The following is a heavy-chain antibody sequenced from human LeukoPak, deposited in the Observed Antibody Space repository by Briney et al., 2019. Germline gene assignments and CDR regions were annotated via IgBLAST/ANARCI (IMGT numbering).Heavy chain of an antibody. D-gene: IGHD3-22*01. CDR2: ISYDGSNK. J-gene: IGHJ4*02. CDR1: GFTFTNYA. V-gene: IGHV3-30*18. CDR3: AKDRHSSGYYFDY. Sequence: GGSLRLSCAASGFTFTNYAMHWVRQAPGKGLEWVAVISYDGSNKYHADSVKGRFTISRDNPKNTLYLQMNSLRAEDTAVYYCAKDRHSSGYYFDYWGQGTLVTVSS.